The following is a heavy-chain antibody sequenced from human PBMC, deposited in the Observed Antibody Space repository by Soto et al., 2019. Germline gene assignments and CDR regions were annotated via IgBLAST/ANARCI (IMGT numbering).Heavy chain of an antibody. D-gene: IGHD3-16*02. V-gene: IGHV3-21*01. Sequence: GALRISFAAFGFTFSRSWMNRVPQASGKGVEWVSSISSSSSYIYYADSVKGRFTISRDNAKNSLYLQMNSLRAEDTAVYYCARDAEIMITFGGVIENWFDPWGQGTLVTVSS. CDR2: ISSSSSYI. CDR1: GFTFSRSW. CDR3: ARDAEIMITFGGVIENWFDP. J-gene: IGHJ5*02.